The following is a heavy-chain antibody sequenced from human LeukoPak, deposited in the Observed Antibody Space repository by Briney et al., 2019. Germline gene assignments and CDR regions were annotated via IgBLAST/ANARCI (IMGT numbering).Heavy chain of an antibody. D-gene: IGHD2-21*01. CDR3: ATPYCGAISCLDVFDV. Sequence: SQTLSLTCTVSGVSLSSDKYYWTWVRQRPGKGLEWIGHIYYSGSNSFNPSLKSRVSMSMDTSKSQSSLKLTSVTAADTAVYYCATPYCGAISCLDVFDVWGQGTVVTVSS. V-gene: IGHV4-31*03. CDR1: GVSLSSDKYY. J-gene: IGHJ3*01. CDR2: IYYSGSN.